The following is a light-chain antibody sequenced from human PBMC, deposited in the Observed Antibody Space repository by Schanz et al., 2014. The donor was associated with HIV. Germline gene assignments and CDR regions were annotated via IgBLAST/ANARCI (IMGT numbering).Light chain of an antibody. V-gene: IGLV2-14*03. CDR1: SNDVGGHNY. CDR2: EVT. J-gene: IGLJ3*02. Sequence: QSALTQPASVSGSPGQSITISCTGTSNDVGGHNYLSWSQQHPGRAPKLLIFEVTNRPSGIPNRFSGSKSGNTASLTVSGLQAEDEADYYCSSYAGSNNLVFGGGTKLTVL. CDR3: SSYAGSNNLV.